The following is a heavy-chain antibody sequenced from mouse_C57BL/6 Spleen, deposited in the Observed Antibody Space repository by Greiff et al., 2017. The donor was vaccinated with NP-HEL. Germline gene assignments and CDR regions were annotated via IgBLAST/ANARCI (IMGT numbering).Heavy chain of an antibody. V-gene: IGHV1-63*01. J-gene: IGHJ3*01. Sequence: VQLQQPGAELVMPGASVKLSCKASGYTFTNYWIGWAKQRPGHGLEWIGDIYPGGGYTNYNEKFKGKATLTADKSSSTAYMQFSSLTSEDSAIYYCARYYDYDGSWFAYWGQGTLVTVSA. CDR3: ARYYDYDGSWFAY. CDR2: IYPGGGYT. D-gene: IGHD2-4*01. CDR1: GYTFTNYW.